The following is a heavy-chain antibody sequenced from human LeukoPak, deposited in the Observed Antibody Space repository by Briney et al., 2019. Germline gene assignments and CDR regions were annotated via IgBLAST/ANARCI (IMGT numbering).Heavy chain of an antibody. CDR3: AKATIFGVVTPYYFDY. CDR2: ISWNSGSI. D-gene: IGHD3-3*01. CDR1: GFTFDDYA. J-gene: IGHJ4*02. Sequence: GGSLRLSCAASGFTFDDYAMHWVRQAPGKDLEWVSGISWNSGSIGYADSVKGRFTISRDNAKNSLYLQMNSLRAEDTAVYYCAKATIFGVVTPYYFDYWGQGTLVTVSS. V-gene: IGHV3-9*01.